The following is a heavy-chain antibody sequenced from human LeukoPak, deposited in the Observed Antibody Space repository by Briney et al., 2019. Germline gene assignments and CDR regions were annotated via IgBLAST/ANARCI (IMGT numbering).Heavy chain of an antibody. CDR1: GGSVSSGRYY. CDR3: ASLVVPAARTNAFDI. J-gene: IGHJ3*02. Sequence: SETLSLTCTVSGGSVSSGRYYWSWIRQPPGKGLEWIGYIYYSGSTNYNPSLKSRVTISVDTSKNQFSLKLSSVTAADTAVYYCASLVVPAARTNAFDIWGQGTMVTVSS. D-gene: IGHD2-2*01. CDR2: IYYSGST. V-gene: IGHV4-61*01.